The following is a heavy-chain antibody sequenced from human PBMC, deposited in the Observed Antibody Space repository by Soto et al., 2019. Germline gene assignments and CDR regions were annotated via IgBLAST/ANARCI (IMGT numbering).Heavy chain of an antibody. J-gene: IGHJ6*02. CDR3: ARAQGSSTSLEIYYYYYYGMDA. V-gene: IGHV1-69*01. D-gene: IGHD2-2*01. Sequence: QVQLVQSGAAVKKPGSSVKVSCKASGGTYSNYAISWVRQAPGQGLEWRGGIIPISGTANYAQKFQGRVTITAGESTSKAYMELSSLRSEDTAVYYCARAQGSSTSLEIYYYYYYGMDAWGQGTTVTVSS. CDR1: GGTYSNYA. CDR2: IIPISGTA.